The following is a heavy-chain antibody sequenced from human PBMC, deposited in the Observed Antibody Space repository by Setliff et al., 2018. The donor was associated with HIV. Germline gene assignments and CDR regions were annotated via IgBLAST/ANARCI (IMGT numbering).Heavy chain of an antibody. Sequence: SETLSLTCSVSGDSIRGSGDYWSWVRQPAGKRPEWIGHIYVTGSTAYKPYLRGRATISLDTSKNQSSLKLTSVTAADTAVYFCARLSTGDLRLFEYWGHGALVTVSS. D-gene: IGHD4-17*01. CDR1: GDSIRGSGDY. J-gene: IGHJ4*01. CDR2: IYVTGST. V-gene: IGHV4-61*09. CDR3: ARLSTGDLRLFEY.